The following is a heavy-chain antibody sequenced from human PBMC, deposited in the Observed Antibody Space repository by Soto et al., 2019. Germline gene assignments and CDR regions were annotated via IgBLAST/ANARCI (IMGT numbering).Heavy chain of an antibody. CDR2: IIVIFGTA. CDR1: GGTFSNNV. D-gene: IGHD3-10*01. V-gene: IGHV1-69*01. J-gene: IGHJ6*02. CDR3: ASNTGRYNCMDA. Sequence: QVQLVQSGAEVKKPGSSVKVSCKASGGTFSNNVFSWVRQAPGQGLEWMGGIIVIFGTANYAQKFRGRVTIPADESTGTAYMEVRGLSSADPAVYDGASNTGRYNCMDAWGQGTTVTVSS.